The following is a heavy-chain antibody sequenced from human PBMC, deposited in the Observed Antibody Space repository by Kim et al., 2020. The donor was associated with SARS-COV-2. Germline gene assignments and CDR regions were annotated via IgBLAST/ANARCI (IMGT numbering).Heavy chain of an antibody. CDR2: IYYSGST. CDR1: GGSISSSSYY. V-gene: IGHV4-39*01. Sequence: SETLSLTCTVSGGSISSSSYYWGWIRQPPGKGLEWIGSIYYSGSTYYNPSLKSRVTISVDTSKNQFSLKLSSVTAADTAVYYCARRSSSWYYFDYWGQGTLVTVSS. CDR3: ARRSSSWYYFDY. D-gene: IGHD6-13*01. J-gene: IGHJ4*02.